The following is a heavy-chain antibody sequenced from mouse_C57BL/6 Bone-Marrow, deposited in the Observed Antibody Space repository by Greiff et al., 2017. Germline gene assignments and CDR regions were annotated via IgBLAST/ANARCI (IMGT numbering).Heavy chain of an antibody. CDR2: IRNKANNHAT. J-gene: IGHJ3*01. CDR3: SRRDYYGSSYGFAY. Sequence: EVKLQESGGGLVQPGGSMKLSCAASGFTFSDAWMDWVRQSPEKGLEWVAEIRNKANNHATYYAESVKGRFTISRDDSKSSVYLQMNSLRAEDTGIYYCSRRDYYGSSYGFAYWGQGTLVTVSA. CDR1: GFTFSDAW. V-gene: IGHV6-6*01. D-gene: IGHD1-1*01.